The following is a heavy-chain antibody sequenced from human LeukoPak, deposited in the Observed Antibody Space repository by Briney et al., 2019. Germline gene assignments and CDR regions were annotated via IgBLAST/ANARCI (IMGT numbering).Heavy chain of an antibody. V-gene: IGHV4-61*02. Sequence: NPSETLSLTCTVSGGSISSGSYYWSWIRQPAGKGLEWIGRIYTSGSTNYNPSLKSRVTISVDTSKNQFSLKLSSVTAADTAVYYCARLAFYYYGSSTNWFDPWGQGTLVTVSS. CDR1: GGSISSGSYY. CDR2: IYTSGST. CDR3: ARLAFYYYGSSTNWFDP. J-gene: IGHJ5*02. D-gene: IGHD3-10*01.